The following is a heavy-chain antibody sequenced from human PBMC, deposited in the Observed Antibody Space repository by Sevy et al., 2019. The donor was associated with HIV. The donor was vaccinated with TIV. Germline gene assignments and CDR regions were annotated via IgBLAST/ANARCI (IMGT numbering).Heavy chain of an antibody. J-gene: IGHJ6*03. Sequence: GGSLRLSCAASGFTFSDYYMSWIRQAPGKGLEWVSYISSSGSTIYYADSVKGRFTISRDNAKNSLYLQMNSLRAEDTAVYYCARKYYYDSSGYYYGYYYYYYYMDVWGKGTTVTVSS. D-gene: IGHD3-22*01. V-gene: IGHV3-11*01. CDR2: ISSSGSTI. CDR1: GFTFSDYY. CDR3: ARKYYYDSSGYYYGYYYYYYYMDV.